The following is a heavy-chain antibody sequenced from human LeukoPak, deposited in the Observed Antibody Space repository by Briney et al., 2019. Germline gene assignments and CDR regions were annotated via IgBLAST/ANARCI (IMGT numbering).Heavy chain of an antibody. CDR3: ARDYGGAGNDY. CDR2: INHSGST. V-gene: IGHV4-38-2*01. Sequence: PSETLSLTCAVSGYSISSGYYWGWIRQPPGKGLEWIGEINHSGSTNYNPSLKSRVTISVDTSKNQFSLKLSSVTAADTAVYYCARDYGGAGNDYWGQGTLVTVSS. J-gene: IGHJ4*02. CDR1: GYSISSGYY. D-gene: IGHD4/OR15-4a*01.